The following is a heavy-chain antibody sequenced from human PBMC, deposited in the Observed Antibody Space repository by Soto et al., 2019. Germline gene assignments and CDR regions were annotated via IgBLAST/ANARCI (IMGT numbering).Heavy chain of an antibody. CDR3: ARPEYSSSSYGMDV. Sequence: PGGPLRLSCAASGFTFSSYSMNWVRQAPGKGLEWVSYISSSSSTIYYADSVKGRFTISRDNAKNSLYLQMNSLRDEDTAVYYCARPEYSSSSYGMDVWGQGTTVTVS. CDR1: GFTFSSYS. CDR2: ISSSSSTI. J-gene: IGHJ6*02. D-gene: IGHD6-6*01. V-gene: IGHV3-48*02.